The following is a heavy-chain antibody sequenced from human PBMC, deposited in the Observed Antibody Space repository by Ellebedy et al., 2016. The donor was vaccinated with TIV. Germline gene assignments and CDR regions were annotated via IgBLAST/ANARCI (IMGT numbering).Heavy chain of an antibody. D-gene: IGHD2-8*01. CDR2: IGPSDSYT. Sequence: KVSXXGSGYSFTSYWISWVRQMPGKGLEWMGRIGPSDSYTNYSPSFQGHVTISADKSISTAYLQWSSLKASDTAMYYCARRDFGVYATNFDYWGQGTLVTVSS. J-gene: IGHJ4*02. CDR1: GYSFTSYW. V-gene: IGHV5-10-1*01. CDR3: ARRDFGVYATNFDY.